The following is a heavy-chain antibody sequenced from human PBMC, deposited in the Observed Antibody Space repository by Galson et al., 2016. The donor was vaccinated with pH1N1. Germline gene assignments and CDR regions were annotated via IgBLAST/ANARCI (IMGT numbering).Heavy chain of an antibody. CDR2: MNPNNDNT. CDR3: ARGGYCSGGSCYDVFDY. Sequence: SVKVSCKASGYTFTDYDINWVRQGTGQELEWMGWMNPNNDNTGYAQKFQGRVTMTRNTSISTAYMELSSLRSEDTAVYYCARGGYCSGGSCYDVFDYRGQGTLVTVS. D-gene: IGHD2-15*01. J-gene: IGHJ4*02. CDR1: GYTFTDYD. V-gene: IGHV1-8*01.